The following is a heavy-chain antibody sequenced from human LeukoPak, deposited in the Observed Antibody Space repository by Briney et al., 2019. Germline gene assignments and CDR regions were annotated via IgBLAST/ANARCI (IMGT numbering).Heavy chain of an antibody. CDR3: AGGWEPYDYFFDP. Sequence: GASVKVSCKASGYTFTGYYMHWVRQAPGQGLEWMGWINPNSGNTDYAQNFQGRVTMTTDTSISTAYMELSGLRSEDTAIYYCAGGWEPYDYFFDPWGQGILVIVSS. J-gene: IGHJ5*02. CDR2: INPNSGNT. D-gene: IGHD5-12*01. CDR1: GYTFTGYY. V-gene: IGHV1-8*02.